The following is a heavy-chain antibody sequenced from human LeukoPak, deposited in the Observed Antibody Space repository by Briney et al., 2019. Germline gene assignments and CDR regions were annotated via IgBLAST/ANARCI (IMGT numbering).Heavy chain of an antibody. V-gene: IGHV3-23*01. CDR2: ITGGHGAT. J-gene: IGHJ4*02. Sequence: GGSLRLSCSASGFNFNTYTLSWVRQTPGKRPGWLSAITGGHGATYYADSVRGRFTITRDNSRNTFYLDMSGLRAEDTAVYYCARDRSTDAISEYWGQGTLVAVSS. D-gene: IGHD1-1*01. CDR3: ARDRSTDAISEY. CDR1: GFNFNTYT.